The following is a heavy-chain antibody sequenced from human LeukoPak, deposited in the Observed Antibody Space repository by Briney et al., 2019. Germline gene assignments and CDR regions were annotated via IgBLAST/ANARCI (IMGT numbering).Heavy chain of an antibody. CDR3: ARNTGLGELSLYPRGTFDI. CDR1: GYTFTGDY. Sequence: ASVKVSCEASGYTFTGDYMHCVRQAPGEGGGWMGWINPNSRGTNSTKKFQGRLTMTSETSMSTAYMELSRLRSEDTAMYYCARNTGLGELSLYPRGTFDIWGQGTMVTVSS. V-gene: IGHV1-2*02. J-gene: IGHJ3*02. CDR2: INPNSRGT. D-gene: IGHD3-16*02.